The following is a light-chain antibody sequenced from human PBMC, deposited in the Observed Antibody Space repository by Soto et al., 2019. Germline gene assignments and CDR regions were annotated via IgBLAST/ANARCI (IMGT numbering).Light chain of an antibody. CDR1: SSNIAGNT. Sequence: QSALTQPPSLSGTPGQRVTISYSGSSSNIAGNTVHWYQHLPGTAPKLLIYINDQRPSGVPGRFSASTSGTSASLAISGLQSDDEADYYCATWDDDLNAAVFGGGTQLTVL. J-gene: IGLJ7*01. CDR3: ATWDDDLNAAV. CDR2: IND. V-gene: IGLV1-44*01.